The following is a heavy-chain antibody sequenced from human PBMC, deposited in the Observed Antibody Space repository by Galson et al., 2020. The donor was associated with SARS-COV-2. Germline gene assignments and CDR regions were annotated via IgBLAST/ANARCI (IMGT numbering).Heavy chain of an antibody. J-gene: IGHJ4*02. Sequence: GGSLRLSCAASGFTFSSYWMSWVRQAPGKGLEWVANIKQDGSEKYYVDSVKGRFTISRDNAKNSLYLQMNSLRAEATAVYYCERDGGGAGDWESYFDYWGQGTLVTVSS. CDR1: GFTFSSYW. V-gene: IGHV3-7*03. CDR2: IKQDGSEK. CDR3: ERDGGGAGDWESYFDY. D-gene: IGHD2-21*02.